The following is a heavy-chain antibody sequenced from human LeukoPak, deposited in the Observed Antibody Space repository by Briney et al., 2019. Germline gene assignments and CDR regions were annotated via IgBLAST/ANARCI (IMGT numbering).Heavy chain of an antibody. J-gene: IGHJ5*02. CDR1: GFTFSDHY. CDR3: ARDFGH. CDR2: TRNKANSYTT. V-gene: IGHV3-72*01. Sequence: GGSLSLSCAASGFTFSDHYMDWVRQAPGPGLEWVGRTRNKANSYTTEYAASVKGRFTISRDDSKNSLYLQMNSLKTEDTAVYYCARDFGHWGQGTLVTVSS.